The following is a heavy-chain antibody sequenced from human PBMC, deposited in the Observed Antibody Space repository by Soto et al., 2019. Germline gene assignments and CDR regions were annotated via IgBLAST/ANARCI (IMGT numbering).Heavy chain of an antibody. CDR1: GGTFSSYA. D-gene: IGHD3-16*01. CDR3: ARSWGNYYYYYYGMDV. V-gene: IGHV1-69*13. CDR2: IIPISGTA. Sequence: SVKVSCKASGGTFSSYAISWVRQAPGQGLEWMGGIIPISGTANYAQKFQGRVTITADESTSTAYMELSSLRSEDTAVYYCARSWGNYYYYYYGMDVWGQGTTVTVSS. J-gene: IGHJ6*02.